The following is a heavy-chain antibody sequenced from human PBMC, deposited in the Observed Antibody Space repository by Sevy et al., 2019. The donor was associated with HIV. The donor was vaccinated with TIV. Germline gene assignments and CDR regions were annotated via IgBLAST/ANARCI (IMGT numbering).Heavy chain of an antibody. CDR2: IKQDGSEK. J-gene: IGHJ4*02. CDR1: GFTFSSYW. D-gene: IGHD2-15*01. Sequence: GGSLRLSCAASGFTFSSYWMSWVRQAPGKGLERVANIKQDGSEKYYVDSVKGRFTISRDNAKNSLYLQMNSLRAEDTAVYYCARDHSDSRYYFDYWGQGTLVTVSS. CDR3: ARDHSDSRYYFDY. V-gene: IGHV3-7*03.